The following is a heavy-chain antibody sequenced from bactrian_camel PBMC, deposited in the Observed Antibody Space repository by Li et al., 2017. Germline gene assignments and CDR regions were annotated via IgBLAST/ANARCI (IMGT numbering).Heavy chain of an antibody. CDR3: TTGGINQGFNN. J-gene: IGHJ4*01. D-gene: IGHD7*01. Sequence: HVQLVESGGGSVQAGGSLRLSCAASGFTFSSASMNWVRQAPGKGLEWISNIYTSAQNAYYAESVKGRFTISKDNAKNAMYLQMDSLKSDDTALYYCTTGGINQGFNNWGQGTQVTVS. CDR1: GFTFSSAS. V-gene: IGHV3S6*01. CDR2: IYTSAQNA.